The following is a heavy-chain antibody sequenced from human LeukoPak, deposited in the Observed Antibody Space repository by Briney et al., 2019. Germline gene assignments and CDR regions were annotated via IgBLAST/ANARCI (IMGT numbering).Heavy chain of an antibody. D-gene: IGHD1-7*01. CDR1: GGSISSGDYY. J-gene: IGHJ4*02. CDR2: IYYSGST. CDR3: ARAPGWNYPYYFDY. Sequence: PSETLSLTCTVSGGSISSGDYYWSWIRQPPGKGLEWIGYIYYSGSTYYNPSLKSRVTISVDTSKNQFSLKLSSVTAADTAVYYCARAPGWNYPYYFDYWGQGTLVTVSS. V-gene: IGHV4-30-4*02.